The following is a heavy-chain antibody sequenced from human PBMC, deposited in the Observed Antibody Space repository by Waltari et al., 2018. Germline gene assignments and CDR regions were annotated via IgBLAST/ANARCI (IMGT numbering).Heavy chain of an antibody. CDR3: ARSYCGGDCYSSYYGMDV. Sequence: QLQLQESGPGLVKPAETLSLTCTVSGGSISSSSYYWGWIRQPPGKGLEWIGSIYYSGSTYYNPSLKSRVTISVDTSKNQFSLKLSSVTAADTAVYYCARSYCGGDCYSSYYGMDVWGQGTTVTVSS. CDR1: GGSISSSSYY. CDR2: IYYSGST. J-gene: IGHJ6*02. V-gene: IGHV4-39*07. D-gene: IGHD2-21*01.